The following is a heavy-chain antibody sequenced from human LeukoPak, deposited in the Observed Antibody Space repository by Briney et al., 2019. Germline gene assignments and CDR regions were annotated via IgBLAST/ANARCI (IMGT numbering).Heavy chain of an antibody. CDR3: AKDGGNYGYYFDY. Sequence: GGSLRPSCAASGFTLSNNAMSWVRQAPGKGLEWVSAVSGRGSSTYYADSVKGRFTISRDNSKNTLFLQMNSLRAEDTAVYYCAKDGGNYGYYFDYWGQGTLVTVSS. V-gene: IGHV3-23*01. CDR1: GFTLSNNA. D-gene: IGHD1-26*01. J-gene: IGHJ4*02. CDR2: VSGRGSST.